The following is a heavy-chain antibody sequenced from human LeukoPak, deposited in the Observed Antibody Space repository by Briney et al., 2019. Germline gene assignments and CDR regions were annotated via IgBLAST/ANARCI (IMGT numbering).Heavy chain of an antibody. J-gene: IGHJ4*02. CDR3: AREGSGGERGFDY. CDR1: GGTFSSYA. Sequence: SVKVSCKASGGTFSSYAISWVRQAPGQGLEWMGGIIPIFGTANYAQKFQGRVTITTDESTSTAYMELSSLRSEDTAVYYCAREGSGGERGFDYWGQGTLVTVSS. CDR2: IIPIFGTA. V-gene: IGHV1-69*05. D-gene: IGHD3-16*01.